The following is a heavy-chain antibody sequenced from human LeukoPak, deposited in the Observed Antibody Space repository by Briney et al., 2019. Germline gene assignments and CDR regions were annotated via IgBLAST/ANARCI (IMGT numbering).Heavy chain of an antibody. D-gene: IGHD3-22*01. J-gene: IGHJ4*02. CDR3: ARDSSGYYYGLDY. CDR1: GGTFSSDA. V-gene: IGHV1-69*13. Sequence: SVRVSCKXSGGTFSSDAISWVRQAPGQGLEWMGRIIPIFGTANYAQKFQGRVTITADESTSTAYMELSSLRSEDTAVYYCARDSSGYYYGLDYWGQGTLVTVSS. CDR2: IIPIFGTA.